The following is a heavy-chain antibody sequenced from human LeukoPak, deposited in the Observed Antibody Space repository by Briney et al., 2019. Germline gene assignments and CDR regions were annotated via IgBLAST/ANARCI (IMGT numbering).Heavy chain of an antibody. CDR2: IKQDGSEK. Sequence: PGGSLRLSCAASGFTFSSYWMSWVRQAPGKGLEWVANIKQDGSEKYYVDSVKGRFTISRDNAKNSLYLQMNSLRAEDTAVYYCARVGGYYYGSAPLDYWGQGTLVTVSS. V-gene: IGHV3-7*01. D-gene: IGHD3-10*01. CDR3: ARVGGYYYGSAPLDY. CDR1: GFTFSSYW. J-gene: IGHJ4*02.